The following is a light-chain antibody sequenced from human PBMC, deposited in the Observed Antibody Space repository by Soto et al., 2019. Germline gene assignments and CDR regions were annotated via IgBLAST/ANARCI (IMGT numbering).Light chain of an antibody. J-gene: IGKJ5*01. CDR3: QQRSNWPPT. Sequence: EILLTQSPGTLSLSPGERATLSCMASQSVSSYLAWYQQKPGQAPRLLIYDASNRATGIPARFSGSGSGTDFTLTISSLEPEDFAVYYCQQRSNWPPTFGQGTRLEIK. CDR1: QSVSSY. V-gene: IGKV3-11*01. CDR2: DAS.